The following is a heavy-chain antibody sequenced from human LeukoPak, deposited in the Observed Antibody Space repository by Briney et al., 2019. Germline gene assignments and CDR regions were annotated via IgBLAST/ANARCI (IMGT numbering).Heavy chain of an antibody. CDR2: VSSSGSTI. Sequence: GGSLRLSCAASGFTFSSYEMNWVRRAPGKGLEWVSYVSSSGSTIYYADSVKGRFTISRDNAKNSLYLQMNSLRAEDTAVYYCARERDYYDSSRGLDYWGQGTLVTVSS. CDR1: GFTFSSYE. V-gene: IGHV3-48*03. D-gene: IGHD3-22*01. J-gene: IGHJ4*02. CDR3: ARERDYYDSSRGLDY.